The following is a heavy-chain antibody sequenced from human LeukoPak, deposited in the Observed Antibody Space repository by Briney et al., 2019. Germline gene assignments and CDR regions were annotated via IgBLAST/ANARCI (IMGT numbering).Heavy chain of an antibody. D-gene: IGHD2-21*02. J-gene: IGHJ4*02. CDR3: ARLTPVFCGGDCFTLDY. CDR1: GFIVSSNY. Sequence: GGSLRLSCAASGFIVSSNYMSWVRQAPGKGPEWVAKIKQDGSEKYYVDSVKGRFTISRDNAKNSVYLQMNSLRAEDTAVYYCARLTPVFCGGDCFTLDYWGQGTLVTVSS. CDR2: IKQDGSEK. V-gene: IGHV3-7*03.